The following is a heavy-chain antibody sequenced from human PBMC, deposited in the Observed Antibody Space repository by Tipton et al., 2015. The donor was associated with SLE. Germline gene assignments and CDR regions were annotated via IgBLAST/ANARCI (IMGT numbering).Heavy chain of an antibody. CDR2: INHSGST. V-gene: IGHV4-34*01. CDR1: GGSISSYY. D-gene: IGHD4/OR15-4a*01. CDR3: ASYGEVWYFDL. J-gene: IGHJ2*01. Sequence: LRLSCAVSGGSISSYYWSWIRQPPGKGLEWIGEINHSGSTNYNPSLKSRVTISVDTSKNQFSLKLSSVTAADTAVYYCASYGEVWYFDLWGRGTLVTVSS.